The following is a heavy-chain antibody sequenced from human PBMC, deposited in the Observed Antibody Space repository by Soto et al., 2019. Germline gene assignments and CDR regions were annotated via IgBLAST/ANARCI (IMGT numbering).Heavy chain of an antibody. CDR3: TTWLRLIWGINY. Sequence: GGSLRLSCTASGFTFGDYAMSWFRQAPGKGLEWAGFIRSKTYGGTTEYAASVKGRFTISRDDSKSIAYLQMDSLKTEDTAVYYCTTWLRLIWGINYWGQGTLVTVSS. D-gene: IGHD5-12*01. CDR1: GFTFGDYA. CDR2: IRSKTYGGTT. V-gene: IGHV3-49*03. J-gene: IGHJ4*02.